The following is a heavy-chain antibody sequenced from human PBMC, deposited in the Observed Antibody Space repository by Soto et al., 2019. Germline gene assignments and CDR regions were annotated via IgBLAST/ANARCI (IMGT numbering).Heavy chain of an antibody. CDR3: ARLSGVAATINCFDP. V-gene: IGHV4-39*01. CDR2: IYYSGST. Sequence: QLQLQESGPGLVKPSETLSLTCTVSGGSISSSSYYWGWIRQPPGKGLEWIGSIYYSGSTYYNPSLKSRVTISVDTSKNPFSLKRSSVTAADTAVYYCARLSGVAATINCFDPWGQGTLVTVSS. J-gene: IGHJ5*02. D-gene: IGHD2-15*01. CDR1: GGSISSSSYY.